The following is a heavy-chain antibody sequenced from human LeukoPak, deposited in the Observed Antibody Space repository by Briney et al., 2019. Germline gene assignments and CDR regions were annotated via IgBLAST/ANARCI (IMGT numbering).Heavy chain of an antibody. CDR1: GFTFGLYS. J-gene: IGHJ6*03. V-gene: IGHV3-21*04. D-gene: IGHD3-10*01. CDR3: ARSLRVRGVPDYMDV. Sequence: PGGSLRLSCAASGFTFGLYSMTWVRQAPGKGLEWVSLIDSNSNFMNYADSVKGRFTISRDNSKNTLYLQMNSLRADDTAVYYCARSLRVRGVPDYMDVWGKGTTVTISS. CDR2: IDSNSNFM.